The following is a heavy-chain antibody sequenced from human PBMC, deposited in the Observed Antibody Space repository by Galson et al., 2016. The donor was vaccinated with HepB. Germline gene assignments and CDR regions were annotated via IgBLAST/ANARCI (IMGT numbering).Heavy chain of an antibody. J-gene: IGHJ1*01. CDR2: ISNYNGQT. Sequence: SVKVSCKASGYIFSDYGITWVRQAPGQGPEWLGWISNYNGQTNYVQKLRGRVTMTTDTSTMTAYLELRSLRFDNSAMYFCARGSDDVTPAFHHWGQGTLLTVSA. V-gene: IGHV1-18*01. CDR3: ARGSDDVTPAFHH. D-gene: IGHD2-21*01. CDR1: GYIFSDYG.